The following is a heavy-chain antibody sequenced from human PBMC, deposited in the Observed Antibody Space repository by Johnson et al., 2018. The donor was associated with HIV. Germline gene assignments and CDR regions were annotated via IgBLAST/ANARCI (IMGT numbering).Heavy chain of an antibody. Sequence: QVQLVESGGGLVQPGGSLRLSCAASGFTFSSYAMHWVRQAPGTGLEWVAVISYDGSNKYYADSVKGRFTISRDNSKNTLYLQMNSLRAEDTAVYYCARGLRSGIVVVYDAFDIWGQGTMVTVSS. CDR2: ISYDGSNK. J-gene: IGHJ3*02. D-gene: IGHD3-22*01. V-gene: IGHV3-30-3*01. CDR3: ARGLRSGIVVVYDAFDI. CDR1: GFTFSSYA.